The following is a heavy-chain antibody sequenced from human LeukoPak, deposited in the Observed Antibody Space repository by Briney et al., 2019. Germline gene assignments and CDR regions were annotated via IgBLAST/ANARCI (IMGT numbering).Heavy chain of an antibody. CDR3: ARGTASLRYFDWLPQTFDY. V-gene: IGHV1-18*01. D-gene: IGHD3-9*01. CDR1: GCTFTSYG. CDR2: ISAYNGNT. Sequence: ASVKVSCKASGCTFTSYGISWVRQAPGQGLEWMGWISAYNGNTNYAQKLQGRVTMTADTSTSTAYMELRSLRSDDTAVYYCARGTASLRYFDWLPQTFDYWGQGTLVTVSS. J-gene: IGHJ4*02.